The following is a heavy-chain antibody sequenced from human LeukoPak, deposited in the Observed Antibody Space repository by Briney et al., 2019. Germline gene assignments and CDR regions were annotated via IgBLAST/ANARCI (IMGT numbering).Heavy chain of an antibody. Sequence: GGSLRLSCVASGFIFSDYGIQWVRQAPGKGLEWVAVISYDGSNKYYADSVKGRFTISRDNSKNTLYLQMNSLRAEDTAVYYCAKDLPYYYDSSQFDYWGQGTLVTVSS. J-gene: IGHJ4*02. V-gene: IGHV3-30*18. CDR3: AKDLPYYYDSSQFDY. CDR1: GFIFSDYG. CDR2: ISYDGSNK. D-gene: IGHD3-22*01.